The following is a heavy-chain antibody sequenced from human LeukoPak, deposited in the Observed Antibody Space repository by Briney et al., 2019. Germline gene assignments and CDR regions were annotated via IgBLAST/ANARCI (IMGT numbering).Heavy chain of an antibody. CDR3: AREDSGSYHPDR. V-gene: IGHV3-74*01. J-gene: IGHJ4*02. D-gene: IGHD1-26*01. CDR2: INRDGSSA. CDR1: GFTFGSFW. Sequence: GGSLRLFGAASGFTFGSFWMHWVPQARGKGLVWVSRINRDGSSATYADSVMGRLTISRDNAKSTLYLEINSLRAEDTAVYYCAREDSGSYHPDRWGQGALVTVSS.